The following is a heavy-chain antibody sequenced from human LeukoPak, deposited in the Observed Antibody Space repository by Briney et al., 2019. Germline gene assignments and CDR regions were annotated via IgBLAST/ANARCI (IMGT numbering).Heavy chain of an antibody. D-gene: IGHD5-12*01. J-gene: IGHJ5*02. Sequence: GGSLRLSCAASGFTFDDYAMHWVRQAPGKGLEWVSLISWDGGSTYYADSVKGRFTISRDNSKNSLYLQMNSLRAEDTALYYCAKHQSYSGYDQGANWFDPWGQGTLVTVSS. CDR3: AKHQSYSGYDQGANWFDP. CDR1: GFTFDDYA. CDR2: ISWDGGST. V-gene: IGHV3-43D*04.